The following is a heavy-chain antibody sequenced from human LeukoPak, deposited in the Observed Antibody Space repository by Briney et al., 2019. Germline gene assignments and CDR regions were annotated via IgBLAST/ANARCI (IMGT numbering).Heavy chain of an antibody. CDR3: ATPRLLWFGEYSPGPFDY. Sequence: ASVKVSCKASGYTFTGYYMHWVRRAPGQGLEWMGWINPNSGGTNYAQKFQGRVTMTEDTSTDTAYMELSSLRSEDTAVYYCATPRLLWFGEYSPGPFDYWGQGTLVTVSS. D-gene: IGHD3-10*01. CDR1: GYTFTGYY. CDR2: INPNSGGT. J-gene: IGHJ4*02. V-gene: IGHV1-2*02.